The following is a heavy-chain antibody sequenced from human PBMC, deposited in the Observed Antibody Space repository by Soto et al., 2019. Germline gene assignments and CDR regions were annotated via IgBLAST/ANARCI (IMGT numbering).Heavy chain of an antibody. D-gene: IGHD6-19*01. CDR3: AKVSVAVAGTYYYYGMDV. CDR1: GFTFSSYG. V-gene: IGHV3-30*18. J-gene: IGHJ6*02. Sequence: SLRLSCAASGFTFSSYGMHWVRQAPGKGLEWVAVISYDGSNKYYADSVKGRFTISRDNSKNTLYLQMNSLRAEDTAVYYCAKVSVAVAGTYYYYGMDVWGQGTTVTVSS. CDR2: ISYDGSNK.